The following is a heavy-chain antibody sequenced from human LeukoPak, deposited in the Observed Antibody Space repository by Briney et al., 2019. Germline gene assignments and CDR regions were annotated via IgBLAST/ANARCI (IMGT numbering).Heavy chain of an antibody. CDR2: VYPSGST. D-gene: IGHD2-15*01. Sequence: SETLSLTCTVSDCSINSYYWSWIRQPAGKGLEWIGPVYPSGSTNYNPSLKSRVTISVNTSKNQFSLKLISVTAADTAVYYYVRGGGSWHFDFWGQGTLVTVSS. CDR1: DCSINSYY. V-gene: IGHV4-4*07. J-gene: IGHJ4*02. CDR3: VRGGGSWHFDF.